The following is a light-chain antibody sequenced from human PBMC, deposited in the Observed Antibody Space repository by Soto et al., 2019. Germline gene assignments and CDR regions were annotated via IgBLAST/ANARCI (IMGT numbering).Light chain of an antibody. Sequence: ERVMTQSPVTLSVSPGERATLSCRASQNIDSNLAWYQQKPGQAPRLLIYRASTRAPNIPARFSGSGSGTEFTLTISSLQSEDFAVYYCQEYNNWPPVTFGHGTRLEIK. V-gene: IGKV3-15*01. CDR3: QEYNNWPPVT. CDR1: QNIDSN. CDR2: RAS. J-gene: IGKJ5*01.